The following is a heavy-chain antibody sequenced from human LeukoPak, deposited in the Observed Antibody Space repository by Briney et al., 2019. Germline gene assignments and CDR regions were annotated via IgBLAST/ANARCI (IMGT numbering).Heavy chain of an antibody. CDR1: GYTFTNYD. CDR3: ARARDSSGWYAWFDP. Sequence: ASVKVSCKASGYTFTNYDTHWVRQAPGQGLEWMGIINPSGGSTSYAQKFQGRVTMTRDTSTSAVYMELSSLRSEDTAVYYCARARDSSGWYAWFDPWGQGTLVTVSS. D-gene: IGHD6-19*01. V-gene: IGHV1-46*01. CDR2: INPSGGST. J-gene: IGHJ5*02.